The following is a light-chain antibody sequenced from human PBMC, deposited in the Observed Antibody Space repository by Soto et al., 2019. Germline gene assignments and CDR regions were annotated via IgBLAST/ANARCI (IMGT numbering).Light chain of an antibody. CDR1: SSNIGSNF. CDR3: AAWDDSLSGPV. J-gene: IGLJ3*02. CDR2: RNS. V-gene: IGLV1-47*01. Sequence: QSVLTQSPSASGTPGQRVTISCSGSSSNIGSNFVYWYQQLPGMAPKLLIYRNSHRPSGVPDRFFGSKSGTSASLAISGLRSEDEADYHCAAWDDSLSGPVFGGGTKLTVL.